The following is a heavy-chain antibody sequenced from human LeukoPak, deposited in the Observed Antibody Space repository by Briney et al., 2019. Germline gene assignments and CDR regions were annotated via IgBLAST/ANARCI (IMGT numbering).Heavy chain of an antibody. J-gene: IGHJ6*02. CDR1: GFTFNGYA. D-gene: IGHD5-12*01. V-gene: IGHV3-64*01. CDR3: AIGGRGHDFSPNYSYGLDV. Sequence: GGSLRLSCAASGFTFNGYAMNWIRQAPGKGLEYVSAISRNGGSTFYANSVKGRFTISRDNSKNTLYLQMGSLRAEDTAVYYCAIGGRGHDFSPNYSYGLDVWGQGTTVTVS. CDR2: ISRNGGST.